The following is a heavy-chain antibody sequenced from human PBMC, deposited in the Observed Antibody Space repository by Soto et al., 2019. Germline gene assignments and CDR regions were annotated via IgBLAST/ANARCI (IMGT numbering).Heavy chain of an antibody. J-gene: IGHJ6*02. CDR1: GGSISSGGYY. Sequence: QVQLQESGPGLVNPSETLSFTCNVSGGSISSGGYYWSWIRQLPGKGLEWIGYIYHRGGTYYNPALKRRITISVATSKNQFSLKMTSVTAADTAVYCCARAPGRMMNALRYYYGLDVWGQGTTVTVSS. CDR2: IYHRGGT. CDR3: ARAPGRMMNALRYYYGLDV. D-gene: IGHD2-8*01. V-gene: IGHV4-31*02.